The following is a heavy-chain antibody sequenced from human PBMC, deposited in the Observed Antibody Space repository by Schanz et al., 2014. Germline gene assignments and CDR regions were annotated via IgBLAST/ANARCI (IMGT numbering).Heavy chain of an antibody. V-gene: IGHV3-30*04. CDR2: ILYDGSKK. J-gene: IGHJ3*02. D-gene: IGHD5-18*01. CDR3: AREEGYGYGPGAFDI. CDR1: GFSFSTYA. Sequence: QVQLVESGGGVVQPGRSLRLSCAASGFSFSTYAMHWVRQAPGKGLEWVAVILYDGSKKYYADSVKGRFTISRDNSKNTLSLQMKSLRAEDTAVYYCAREEGYGYGPGAFDIWGQGTMVTVSS.